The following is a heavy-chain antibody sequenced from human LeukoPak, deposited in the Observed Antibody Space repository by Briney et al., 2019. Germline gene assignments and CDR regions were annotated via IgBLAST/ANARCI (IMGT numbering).Heavy chain of an antibody. CDR3: ARGEYYGSGSPIYYYYYGMDV. J-gene: IGHJ6*02. V-gene: IGHV4-31*03. D-gene: IGHD3-10*01. CDR1: GGSISSGGYY. Sequence: PSETLSLTCTVSGGSISSGGYYWSWIRQHPGKGLEWIGYIYYSGSTYYNPSLKSRVTISVDTSKNQFSLKLSSVTAADTAVYYCARGEYYGSGSPIYYYYYGMDVWGQGTTVTVSS. CDR2: IYYSGST.